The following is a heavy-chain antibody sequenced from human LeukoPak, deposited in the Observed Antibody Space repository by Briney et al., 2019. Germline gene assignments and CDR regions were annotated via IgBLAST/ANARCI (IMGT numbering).Heavy chain of an antibody. CDR3: ARLGYYDSSGSPDWFDP. Sequence: SQTLSLTCTVSGVAFSSDSYYWSWIRQAAGKGLEWIGRVYIGGGTNYNPSLKSRVTISVDTSKNQFSLKLSSVTAADTAVYYCARLGYYDSSGSPDWFDPWGQGTLVTVSS. D-gene: IGHD3-22*01. CDR2: VYIGGGT. V-gene: IGHV4-61*02. CDR1: GVAFSSDSYY. J-gene: IGHJ5*02.